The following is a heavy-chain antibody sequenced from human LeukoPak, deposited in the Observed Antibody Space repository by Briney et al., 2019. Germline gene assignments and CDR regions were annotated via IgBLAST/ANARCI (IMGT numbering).Heavy chain of an antibody. Sequence: ASVKVSCKASGYTFTSYYMHWVRQAPGQGLEWMGIINPSGGSTSYAQKFQGRVTMTRDTSTSTVYMELSSLRSEDTAVYYCATGPRSIAAAGTSDYWGQGTLVTVSS. CDR1: GYTFTSYY. D-gene: IGHD6-13*01. V-gene: IGHV1-46*01. CDR3: ATGPRSIAAAGTSDY. CDR2: INPSGGST. J-gene: IGHJ4*02.